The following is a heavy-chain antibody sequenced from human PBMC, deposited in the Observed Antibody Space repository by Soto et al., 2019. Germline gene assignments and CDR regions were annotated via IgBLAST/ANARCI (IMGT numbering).Heavy chain of an antibody. CDR2: IYTSGST. CDR1: GGSISSYY. CDR3: ARHRDCSGGSCYSYNWFDP. J-gene: IGHJ5*02. D-gene: IGHD2-15*01. Sequence: QVQLQESGPGLVKPSETLSLTCTVSGGSISSYYWSWIRQPAGKGLEWIGRIYTSGSTNYNPSLKRRVTMSVDTSKNQFSLKLSSVTAADTAVYYCARHRDCSGGSCYSYNWFDPWGQGTLVTVSS. V-gene: IGHV4-4*07.